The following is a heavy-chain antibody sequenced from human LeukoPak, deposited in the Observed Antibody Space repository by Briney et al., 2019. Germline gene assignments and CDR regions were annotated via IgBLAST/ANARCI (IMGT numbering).Heavy chain of an antibody. J-gene: IGHJ5*01. V-gene: IGHV3-74*01. D-gene: IGHD4-17*01. CDR2: INFDGSTT. CDR1: GFTFSSYS. Sequence: GGSLRLSCAASGFTFSSYSMNWVRQAPGKGLVWVSHINFDGSTTTYADSVKGRFTISRDNANNTLFLYMNSLRAEDTAVYYCVRDRLSNDYAHNCFDSWGQGTLVTVSS. CDR3: VRDRLSNDYAHNCFDS.